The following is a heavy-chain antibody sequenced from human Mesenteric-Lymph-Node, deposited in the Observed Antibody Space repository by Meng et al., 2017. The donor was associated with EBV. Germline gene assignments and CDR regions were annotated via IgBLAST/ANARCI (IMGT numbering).Heavy chain of an antibody. J-gene: IGHJ4*02. CDR1: GFTVSDSY. CDR2: IYTGGIT. Sequence: EVQRVESVGGLILPGGSLRLPCAASGFTVSDSYMSWVRQRPGKGLEWLSVIYTGGITYYADSVKGRFTISRDDSTNIVYLEMNTLRAEDTALYYCARDRTSARTYYFDDWGQGTLVTVSS. CDR3: ARDRTSARTYYFDD. D-gene: IGHD1-14*01. V-gene: IGHV3-53*01.